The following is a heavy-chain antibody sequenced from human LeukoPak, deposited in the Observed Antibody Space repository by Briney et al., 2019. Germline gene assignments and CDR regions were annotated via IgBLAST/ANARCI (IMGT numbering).Heavy chain of an antibody. CDR1: GYTFTSYA. V-gene: IGHV7-4-1*02. J-gene: IGHJ6*02. CDR3: ARDNDLPLYYYYGMDV. Sequence: GASVKVSCKASGYTFTSYAMNWVRQAPGQGLEWMGWINTNTGNPTYAQGFTGRFVFSLDTSVSTAYLQISSLKAEDTAVYYCARDNDLPLYYYYGMDVWGQGTTVTVSS. D-gene: IGHD1-1*01. CDR2: INTNTGNP.